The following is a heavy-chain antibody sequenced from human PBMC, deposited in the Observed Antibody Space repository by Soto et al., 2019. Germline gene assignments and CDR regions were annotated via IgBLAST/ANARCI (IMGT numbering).Heavy chain of an antibody. Sequence: SETLSLTCAVYGGSFSGYYWSWIRQPPGKGLEWIGEINHSGSTNYNPSLKSRVTISVDTSKNQFSLKLSSVTAADTAVYYCARARMVTGKHYYYYGMDVWGQGTTVTVSS. CDR3: ARARMVTGKHYYYYGMDV. CDR1: GGSFSGYY. J-gene: IGHJ6*02. CDR2: INHSGST. D-gene: IGHD2-21*02. V-gene: IGHV4-34*01.